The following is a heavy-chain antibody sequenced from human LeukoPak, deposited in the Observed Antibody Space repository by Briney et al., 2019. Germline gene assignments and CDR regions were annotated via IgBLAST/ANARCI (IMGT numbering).Heavy chain of an antibody. D-gene: IGHD1-26*01. CDR1: GFTFSSYW. V-gene: IGHV3-74*01. CDR3: ARATGSYYSLGY. Sequence: GGSLRLSCAASGFTFSSYWMHRVRQAPGKGLVWVSRINSDGSSTSYADSVKGRFTVSRDNAKNTLYLQMNSLRAEDTAVYYCARATGSYYSLGYWGQGTLVTVSS. J-gene: IGHJ4*02. CDR2: INSDGSST.